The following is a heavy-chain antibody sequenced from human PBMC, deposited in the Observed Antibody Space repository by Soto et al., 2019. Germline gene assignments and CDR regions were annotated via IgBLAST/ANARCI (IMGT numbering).Heavy chain of an antibody. V-gene: IGHV1-18*04. D-gene: IGHD2-21*02. Sequence: QVQLVQSGSDVKRAGASVRVSCKASGYTFVSYGLSWVRQAPGQGLEWMGWISAYNGNTGYAEQFQDRVTLTKDTSTSTAYLELRSLRFDDTAIYYCARDRADFYDSSTAFGDIWGPGTLVTVSP. CDR3: ARDRADFYDSSTAFGDI. CDR2: ISAYNGNT. CDR1: GYTFVSYG. J-gene: IGHJ4*02.